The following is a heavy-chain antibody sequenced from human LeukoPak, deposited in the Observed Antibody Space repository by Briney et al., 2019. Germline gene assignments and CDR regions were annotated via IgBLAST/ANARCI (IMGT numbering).Heavy chain of an antibody. CDR3: AKGEDYYDSSGYYGY. CDR2: ILYDGSNK. V-gene: IGHV3-30-3*01. D-gene: IGHD3-22*01. CDR1: GFTFSSYA. J-gene: IGHJ4*02. Sequence: PGGSLRLSCAASGFTFSSYAMHWVRQAPGKGLEWVAVILYDGSNKYYADSVRGQFTISRDNSKNTLYLQMISPRAEDTALYYCAKGEDYYDSSGYYGYWGQGTLVTVSS.